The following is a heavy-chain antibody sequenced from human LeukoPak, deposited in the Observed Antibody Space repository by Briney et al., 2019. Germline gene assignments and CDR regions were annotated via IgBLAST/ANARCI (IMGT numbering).Heavy chain of an antibody. CDR1: GFTFSSYA. CDR3: ARDKVLFDY. V-gene: IGHV3-30-3*01. D-gene: IGHD1-14*01. J-gene: IGHJ4*02. Sequence: AGGSLRLSCAASGFTFSSYAMHWVRQAPGKGLEWVAVISYDGSNKYYADSVKGRFTISRDNSKNTLYLQMSSLRAEDTAVYYCARDKVLFDYWGQGTLVTVSS. CDR2: ISYDGSNK.